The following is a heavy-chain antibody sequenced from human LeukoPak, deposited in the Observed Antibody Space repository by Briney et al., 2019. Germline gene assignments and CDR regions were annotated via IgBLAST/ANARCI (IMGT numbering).Heavy chain of an antibody. J-gene: IGHJ6*02. CDR2: ISYDGSNK. V-gene: IGHV3-30*18. CDR3: AKESQAWNYYYYGMDV. CDR1: GFTFSSYG. Sequence: PGRSLRLSCAASGFTFSSYGMHWVRQAPGKGLEWVAVISYDGSNKYYADSVKGRFTISRDNSKNTLYLQMNSLRAEDTAVYYCAKESQAWNYYYYGMDVWGQGTTVTVSS.